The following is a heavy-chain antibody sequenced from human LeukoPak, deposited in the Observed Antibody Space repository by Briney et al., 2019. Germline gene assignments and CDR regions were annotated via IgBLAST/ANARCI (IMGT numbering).Heavy chain of an antibody. CDR1: GGSISSGDYY. CDR2: IYYSGST. D-gene: IGHD6-6*01. CDR3: ARALKWYSSSSVRAFDI. J-gene: IGHJ3*02. V-gene: IGHV4-30-4*08. Sequence: SETLSLTCTVSGGSISSGDYYWSWIRQPPGKGLEWIGYIYYSGSTYYNPSLKSRVTISVDTSKNQFSLKLTSVTAADTAVYYCARALKWYSSSSVRAFDIWGQGTMVTVSS.